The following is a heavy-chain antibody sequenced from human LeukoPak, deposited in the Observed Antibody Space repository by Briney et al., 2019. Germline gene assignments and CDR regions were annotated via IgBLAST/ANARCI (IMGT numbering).Heavy chain of an antibody. CDR2: ISYNGSNK. CDR3: ARDLPWVLVPAAEGDY. V-gene: IGHV3-30-3*01. Sequence: PGRSLRLSCAASGFTFSSYAMHWVRQAPGKGLEWVTFISYNGSNKYYADSVKGRFTISRDNSKNTLYLQMNSLRAEDTAVYYCARDLPWVLVPAAEGDYWGQGTLVTVSS. CDR1: GFTFSSYA. J-gene: IGHJ4*02. D-gene: IGHD2-2*01.